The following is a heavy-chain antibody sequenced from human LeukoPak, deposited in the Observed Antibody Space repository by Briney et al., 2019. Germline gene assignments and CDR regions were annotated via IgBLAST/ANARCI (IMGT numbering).Heavy chain of an antibody. CDR3: AXXXXXGXLDY. CDR1: GFTFSSYW. Sequence: GGSLRLSSAASGFTFSSYWMSWVRQAPGKGLEWVANIKQDGSEKYYVDSVKGRFTISRDNAKNSLYLQMSSLRAEDTAVYYXAXXXXXGXLDYWGXGTLVTVS. CDR2: IKQDGSEK. J-gene: IGHJ4*01. V-gene: IGHV3-7*01.